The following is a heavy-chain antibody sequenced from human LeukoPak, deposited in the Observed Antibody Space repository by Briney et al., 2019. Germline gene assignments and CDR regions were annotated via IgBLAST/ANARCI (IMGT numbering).Heavy chain of an antibody. CDR2: IKQDGSEK. V-gene: IGHV3-7*01. CDR1: GFTFSRYW. D-gene: IGHD6-13*01. CDR3: ARSKSSSSWYPYYYYMDV. J-gene: IGHJ6*03. Sequence: GGSLRLSCAASGFTFSRYWMSWVRQAPGKGLEWVANIKQDGSEKYYVDSVKGRFTISRDNAKNSLYLQMNSLRAEDTAVYYCARSKSSSSWYPYYYYMDVWGKGTTVTVSS.